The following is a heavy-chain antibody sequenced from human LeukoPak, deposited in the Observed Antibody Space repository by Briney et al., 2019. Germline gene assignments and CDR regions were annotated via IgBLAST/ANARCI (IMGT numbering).Heavy chain of an antibody. J-gene: IGHJ6*02. CDR2: INPNSGGT. V-gene: IGHV1-2*02. Sequence: GASVKVSCKASGYTFTGYYMHWVRQAPGQGLEGMGWINPNSGGTNYAQKSQGRVTMTTDTSTSTAYMELRSLRSDDTAVYYCARPIVGKYYYYYYGMDVWGQGTTVTVSS. D-gene: IGHD1-26*01. CDR3: ARPIVGKYYYYYYGMDV. CDR1: GYTFTGYY.